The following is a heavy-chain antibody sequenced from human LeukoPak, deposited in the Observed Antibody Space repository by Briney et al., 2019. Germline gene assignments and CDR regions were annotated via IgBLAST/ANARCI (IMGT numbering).Heavy chain of an antibody. V-gene: IGHV3-7*01. CDR3: ATYSSLNRREFQY. Sequence: GGSLRLSCAASGFTFDNYWMSWVRQAPGKGLEWVANMREDGNGKYYVDSVRGRFTISRDNAKNSLYLQMNSLRAEDTAVYYCATYSSLNRREFQYWGQGTLLTVSS. CDR1: GFTFDNYW. J-gene: IGHJ1*01. CDR2: MREDGNGK. D-gene: IGHD3-22*01.